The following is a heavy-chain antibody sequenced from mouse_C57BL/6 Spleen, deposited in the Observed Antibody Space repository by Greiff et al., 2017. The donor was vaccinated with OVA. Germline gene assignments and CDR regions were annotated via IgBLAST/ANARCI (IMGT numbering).Heavy chain of an antibody. CDR2: INPGSGGT. CDR3: ARWDGSSYLWYFDV. V-gene: IGHV1-54*01. CDR1: GYAFTNYL. D-gene: IGHD1-1*01. Sequence: VQLQQSGAELVRPGTSVKVSCKASGYAFTNYLIEWVKQRPGQGLEWIGVINPGSGGTNYNEKFKGKATLTADKSSSTAYMQLSSLTSEDTAVYFCARWDGSSYLWYFDVWGKGTPVTVSS. J-gene: IGHJ1*03.